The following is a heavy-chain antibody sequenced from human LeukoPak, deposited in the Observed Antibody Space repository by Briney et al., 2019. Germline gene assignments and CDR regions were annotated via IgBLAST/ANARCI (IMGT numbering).Heavy chain of an antibody. J-gene: IGHJ4*02. V-gene: IGHV3-33*08. CDR2: LWYDGSNE. Sequence: GGSLRLSCAASGFTFSSYAMHWVRQAPGKGLEWVAVLWYDGSNEFYADSVKGRFTISRDNSKNTVHLRMNSLRAEDTAVYYCARSGNSFDSSGGGKIDYWGQGTPVTVSS. CDR3: ARSGNSFDSSGGGKIDY. CDR1: GFTFSSYA. D-gene: IGHD3-22*01.